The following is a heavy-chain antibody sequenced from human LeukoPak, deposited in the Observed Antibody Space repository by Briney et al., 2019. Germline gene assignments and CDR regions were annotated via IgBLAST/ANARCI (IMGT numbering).Heavy chain of an antibody. CDR3: AKCSTSAYTTGWCNWIDP. J-gene: IGHJ5*02. CDR1: GFTFTSDA. Sequence: GGSLRLSCVASGFTFTSDAMNWVRQAPGKGLEWVSSTVSRGTTQYADSVKGRFTVSRDTSKNALYLQMNSLRADDTAVYYCAKCSTSAYTTGWCNWIDPWGQGTLVTVSS. CDR2: TVSRGTT. D-gene: IGHD6-19*01. V-gene: IGHV3-23*01.